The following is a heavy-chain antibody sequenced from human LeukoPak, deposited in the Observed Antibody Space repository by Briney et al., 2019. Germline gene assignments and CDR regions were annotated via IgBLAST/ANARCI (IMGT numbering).Heavy chain of an antibody. CDR1: RFTFSSYW. CDR2: IKQDGSEI. J-gene: IGHJ6*03. V-gene: IGHV3-7*01. D-gene: IGHD4-23*01. CDR3: ARNSANSYYYYYYYMDV. Sequence: QAGGSLRLSCEASRFTFSSYWMTWVRQAPGKGLEWVANIKQDGSEIYYVDSVKGRFTISRDNAKNSLYLQMNSLRAEDTAVYYCARNSANSYYYYYYYMDVWGNGTTVTVSS.